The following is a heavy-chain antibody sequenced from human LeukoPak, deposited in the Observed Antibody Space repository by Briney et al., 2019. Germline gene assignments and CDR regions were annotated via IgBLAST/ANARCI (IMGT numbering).Heavy chain of an antibody. CDR3: ARGHCSSTSCYTFDP. D-gene: IGHD2-2*02. V-gene: IGHV1-18*01. J-gene: IGHJ5*02. CDR1: GYTFTNFG. Sequence: ASVKVSCKASGYTFTNFGISWVRQAPGQRPEWMGWISAYNGNTNYAQNLQDRVTLTTDTSTTTVYMELKSLRSDDTAVYYCARGHCSSTSCYTFDPWGQGTLVTVSS. CDR2: ISAYNGNT.